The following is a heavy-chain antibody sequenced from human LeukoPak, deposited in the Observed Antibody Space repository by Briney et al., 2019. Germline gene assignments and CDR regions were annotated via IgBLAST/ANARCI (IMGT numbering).Heavy chain of an antibody. D-gene: IGHD5-24*01. CDR3: ARERRDGYNFDY. CDR2: MWYDGSNK. J-gene: IGHJ4*02. CDR1: GFTFSSYG. Sequence: GGSLRLSCAASGFTFSSYGMHWVRQAPGKGLEWVAVMWYDGSNKYYADSVKGRFTISRDNSKNTLYLQMNSLRAEDTAVYYCARERRDGYNFDYWGQGTLVTVSS. V-gene: IGHV3-33*01.